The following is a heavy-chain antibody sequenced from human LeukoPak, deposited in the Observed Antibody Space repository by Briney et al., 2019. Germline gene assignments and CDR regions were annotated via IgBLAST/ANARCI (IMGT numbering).Heavy chain of an antibody. Sequence: SQTLSLTCTVSGGSISSGGYYWSWLRQHPGKGLEWIGYIYYSGSTYYNPSLKSRVTISVDTSKNQFSLKLSSVTAADTAVYYCARGSSGVRGVPSLDYWGQGTLVTVSS. J-gene: IGHJ4*02. V-gene: IGHV4-31*03. D-gene: IGHD3-10*01. CDR2: IYYSGST. CDR3: ARGSSGVRGVPSLDY. CDR1: GGSISSGGYY.